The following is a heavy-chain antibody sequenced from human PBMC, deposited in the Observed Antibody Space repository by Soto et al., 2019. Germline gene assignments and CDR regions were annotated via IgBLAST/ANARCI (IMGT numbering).Heavy chain of an antibody. J-gene: IGHJ6*02. CDR1: GGTFSSYA. V-gene: IGHV1-69*06. CDR3: ARSDIVVVPAAPGGVYYYGMDV. D-gene: IGHD2-2*01. Sequence: SVKVSCKASGGTFSSYAISWVRQAPGQGLEWMGGIIPIFGTANYAQKFQGRVTITADKSTSTAYMELSSLRSEDTAVYYCARSDIVVVPAAPGGVYYYGMDVWGQGTTVTVSS. CDR2: IIPIFGTA.